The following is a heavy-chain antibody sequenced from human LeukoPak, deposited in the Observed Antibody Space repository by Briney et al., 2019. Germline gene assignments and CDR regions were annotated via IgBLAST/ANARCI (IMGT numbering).Heavy chain of an antibody. V-gene: IGHV3-9*01. CDR1: GFNFDAYA. Sequence: GGSLRLSCAASGFNFDAYAMHWVRQVPGKGLEWVSSISLNSGIIDYADSVKGRFTISRDNAKNSLYLQMNSLRAEDTALYYCTKDIGKFYTSGWNYFSMDVWGQGTTVTVSS. CDR2: ISLNSGII. D-gene: IGHD6-19*01. J-gene: IGHJ6*02. CDR3: TKDIGKFYTSGWNYFSMDV.